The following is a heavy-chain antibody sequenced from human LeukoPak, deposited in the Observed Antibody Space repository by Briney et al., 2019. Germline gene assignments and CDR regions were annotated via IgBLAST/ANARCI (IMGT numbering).Heavy chain of an antibody. CDR1: GFTFSSYS. V-gene: IGHV3-48*04. J-gene: IGHJ4*02. D-gene: IGHD6-13*01. CDR3: ARDSRGSSFRTFDY. Sequence: GGSLRLSCAASGFTFSSYSMNWVRQAPGKGLEWVSYISSSSSTIYYADSVKGRFTISRDNAKNSLYLQMNSLRAEDAAVYYCARDSRGSSFRTFDYWGQGTLVTVSS. CDR2: ISSSSSTI.